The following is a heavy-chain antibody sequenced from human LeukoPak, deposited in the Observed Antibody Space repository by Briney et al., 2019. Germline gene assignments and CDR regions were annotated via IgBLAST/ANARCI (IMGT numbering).Heavy chain of an antibody. CDR2: INPSGGST. Sequence: ASVKVSCKASGYTFTSYYMHWVRQAPGQGLEWMGIINPSGGSTSYAQKFQGRVTMTRDTSTSTVYMELSSLRSDDTAVYYCAVAYYYDSSGYPDAFDIWGQGTMVTVSS. D-gene: IGHD3-22*01. V-gene: IGHV1-46*01. CDR1: GYTFTSYY. J-gene: IGHJ3*02. CDR3: AVAYYYDSSGYPDAFDI.